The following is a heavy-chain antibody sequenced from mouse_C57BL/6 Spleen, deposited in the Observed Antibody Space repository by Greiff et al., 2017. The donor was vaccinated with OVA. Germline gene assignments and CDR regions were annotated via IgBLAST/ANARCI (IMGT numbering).Heavy chain of an antibody. CDR2: INPNYGTT. Sequence: VQLKQSGPELVKPGASVKISCKASGYSFTDYNMNWVKQSNGKSLEWIGVINPNYGTTSYNQKFKGKATLTVDQSSSTAYMQLNSLTSEDSAVYYCAKGYYGSSFYFDYWGQGTTLTVSS. J-gene: IGHJ2*01. CDR1: GYSFTDYN. CDR3: AKGYYGSSFYFDY. V-gene: IGHV1-39*01. D-gene: IGHD1-1*01.